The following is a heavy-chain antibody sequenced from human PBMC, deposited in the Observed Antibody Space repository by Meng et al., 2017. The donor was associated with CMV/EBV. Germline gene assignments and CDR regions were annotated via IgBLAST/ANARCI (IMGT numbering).Heavy chain of an antibody. CDR2: IGSSSSYI. V-gene: IGHV3-21*01. CDR3: ARVQCYDSSGYPCY. CDR1: GFTFSSYS. D-gene: IGHD3-22*01. Sequence: GESLKISCAASGFTFSSYSMNWVRQAPGKGLEWVSSIGSSSSYIYYADSVKGRFTISRDNAKNSLYLQMNSLRAEDTAVYYCARVQCYDSSGYPCYWGQGTLVTVSS. J-gene: IGHJ4*02.